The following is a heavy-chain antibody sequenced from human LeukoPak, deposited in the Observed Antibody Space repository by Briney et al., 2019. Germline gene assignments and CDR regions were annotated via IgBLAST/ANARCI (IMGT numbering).Heavy chain of an antibody. V-gene: IGHV3-74*01. D-gene: IGHD4-17*01. CDR1: GFTFSNYW. J-gene: IGHJ4*02. Sequence: GGSLRLSCAASGFTFSNYWMHWVRQAPGKGLLWVSGINSDGSRINYAGSVKGRFTISRDNSKNTLYLRMNSLRAEDTAVYYCARGYGDYWGRGTLVTVSS. CDR3: ARGYGDY. CDR2: INSDGSRI.